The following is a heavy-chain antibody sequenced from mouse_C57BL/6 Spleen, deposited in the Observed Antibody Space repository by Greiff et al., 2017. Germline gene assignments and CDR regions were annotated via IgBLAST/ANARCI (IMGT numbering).Heavy chain of an antibody. Sequence: DVMLVESGGGLVKPGGSLKLSSAASGFTFSSYAMSWVRQTPEKRLEWVGTISDGGSYTYYPDNVKGRFTIYRDNAQNNLYLQMSHLKSEDTAMYYCARDPYYGSRGAMNYWNQRSSVTVSS. J-gene: IGHJ4*01. CDR1: GFTFSSYA. CDR2: ISDGGSYT. D-gene: IGHD1-1*01. V-gene: IGHV5-4*01. CDR3: ARDPYYGSRGAMNY.